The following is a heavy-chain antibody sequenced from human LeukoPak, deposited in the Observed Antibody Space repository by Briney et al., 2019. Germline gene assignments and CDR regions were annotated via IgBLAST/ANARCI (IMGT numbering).Heavy chain of an antibody. D-gene: IGHD3-10*01. V-gene: IGHV4-59*02. Sequence: PSETLSLTCIVSGGSVSKYYWSWIRQSPGKGLEWVGYIYDSGATTDYNPSLKNRVTISVDTSKNQSSLKVRSVTAADTALYFCSRGGDASKAGKYWGQGALVTVSS. CDR3: SRGGDASKAGKY. J-gene: IGHJ4*02. CDR2: IYDSGATT. CDR1: GGSVSKYY.